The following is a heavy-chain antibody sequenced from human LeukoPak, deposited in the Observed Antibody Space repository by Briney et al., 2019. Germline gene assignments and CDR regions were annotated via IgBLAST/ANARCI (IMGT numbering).Heavy chain of an antibody. Sequence: GGSLRLSCAASGFTFSSYGVHWVRQAPGKGLEWVAVISYDGSNKYYADSVKGRFTISRDNSKNTLYLQMNSLRAEDTAVYYCAKDPYDYYDSSGYSHFDYWGQGTLVTVSS. CDR1: GFTFSSYG. D-gene: IGHD3-22*01. V-gene: IGHV3-30*18. J-gene: IGHJ4*02. CDR2: ISYDGSNK. CDR3: AKDPYDYYDSSGYSHFDY.